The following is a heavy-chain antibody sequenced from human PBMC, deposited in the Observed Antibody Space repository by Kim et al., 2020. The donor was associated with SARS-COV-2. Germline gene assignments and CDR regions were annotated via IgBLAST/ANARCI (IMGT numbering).Heavy chain of an antibody. V-gene: IGHV4-34*01. CDR2: VHESGIT. D-gene: IGHD2-2*02. CDR3: ARGRAGVVPAPILGIGPYYDYFIMDV. CDR1: GGSFSGHY. Sequence: SETLSLTCAVYGGSFSGHYWNWIRQPPGKGLEWIGHVHESGITTYTPSLQSRVSISVDTSKNQVSLKLTSMTAADTAFYYCARGRAGVVPAPILGIGPYYDYFIMDVWGHGTTVTVSS. J-gene: IGHJ6*02.